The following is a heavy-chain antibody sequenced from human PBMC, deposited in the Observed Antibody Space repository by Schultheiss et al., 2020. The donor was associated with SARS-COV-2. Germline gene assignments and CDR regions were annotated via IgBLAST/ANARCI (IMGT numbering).Heavy chain of an antibody. J-gene: IGHJ4*02. Sequence: SETLSLTCTVSGGSISSYYWSWIRQPPGKGLEWIGYIYYSGSTNYNPSLKSRVTISVDTSKNQFSLKLSSVTAADTAVYYCARLENCGGDCFFDYWGQGTLVTVSS. V-gene: IGHV4-59*01. CDR1: GGSISSYY. CDR2: IYYSGST. D-gene: IGHD2-21*02. CDR3: ARLENCGGDCFFDY.